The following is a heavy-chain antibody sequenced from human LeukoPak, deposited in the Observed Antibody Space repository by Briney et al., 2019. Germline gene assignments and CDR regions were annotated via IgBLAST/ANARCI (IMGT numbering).Heavy chain of an antibody. D-gene: IGHD3-22*01. CDR3: AKDAYYYDSSGYHRGFFDY. V-gene: IGHV3-43*01. J-gene: IGHJ4*02. CDR2: ISWDGGST. CDR1: GFTFDDYT. Sequence: PGESLRLSCAASGFTFDDYTMHWVRQAPGKGLEWVSLISWDGGSTYYADSVKGRFTISRDNSKNSLYLQMNSLRTEDTALYYCAKDAYYYDSSGYHRGFFDYWGQGTLVTVSS.